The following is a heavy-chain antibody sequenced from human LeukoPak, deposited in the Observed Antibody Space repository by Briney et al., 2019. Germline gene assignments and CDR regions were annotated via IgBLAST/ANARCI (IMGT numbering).Heavy chain of an antibody. CDR3: ARLDCSGGSCYSTPFDY. D-gene: IGHD2-15*01. CDR2: IDPSDSYT. CDR1: GYSFTSYW. V-gene: IGHV5-10-1*01. Sequence: GESLKISCKGSGYSFTSYWISWERQMPGKGLEWMGRIDPSDSYTNYSPSFQGHVTISADKSISTAYLQWSSLKASDTAMYYCARLDCSGGSCYSTPFDYWGQGTLVTVSS. J-gene: IGHJ4*02.